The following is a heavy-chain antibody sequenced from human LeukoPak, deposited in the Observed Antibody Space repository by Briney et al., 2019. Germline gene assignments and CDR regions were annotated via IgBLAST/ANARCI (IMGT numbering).Heavy chain of an antibody. CDR2: INAGNGNT. D-gene: IGHD2-15*01. J-gene: IGHJ6*03. V-gene: IGHV1-3*03. CDR1: GYTFTSYA. Sequence: GASVKVSCKASGYTFTSYAMHWVRQAPGQRLEWMGWINAGNGNTKYSQEFQGRVTITRDTSASTAYMELSSLRSEDMAVYYCARGLTVPYCSGGSCYDYYYYMDVWGKGTTVTISS. CDR3: ARGLTVPYCSGGSCYDYYYYMDV.